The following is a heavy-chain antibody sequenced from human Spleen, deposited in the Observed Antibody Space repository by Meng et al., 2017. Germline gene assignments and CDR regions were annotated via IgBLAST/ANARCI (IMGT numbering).Heavy chain of an antibody. V-gene: IGHV1-46*01. Sequence: GQVVQYGAAVKKPGASGKVSCKASGYTFTSYYMHWVRQAPGQGLEWMGIINPSGGSTSYAQKFQGRVTMTRDTSTSTVYMELTRLTSEDTAVYFCARKAGNCISTTCYSLDYWGQGTLVTVSS. CDR3: ARKAGNCISTTCYSLDY. D-gene: IGHD2-2*01. CDR1: GYTFTSYY. J-gene: IGHJ4*02. CDR2: INPSGGST.